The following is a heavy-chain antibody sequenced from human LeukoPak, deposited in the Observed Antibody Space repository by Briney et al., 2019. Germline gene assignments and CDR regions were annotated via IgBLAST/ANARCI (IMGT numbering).Heavy chain of an antibody. V-gene: IGHV3-11*04. CDR2: ISSSGSTI. CDR3: ARDRRTFASSDAFDI. D-gene: IGHD3-16*01. CDR1: GFTFSDYY. Sequence: GGSLRLSCAASGFTFSDYYMSWIRQAPGKGLEWVSYISSSGSTIYYADSVKGRLTISRDNAKNSLYLQMNSLRAEDTAVYYCARDRRTFASSDAFDIWGQGTMVTVSS. J-gene: IGHJ3*02.